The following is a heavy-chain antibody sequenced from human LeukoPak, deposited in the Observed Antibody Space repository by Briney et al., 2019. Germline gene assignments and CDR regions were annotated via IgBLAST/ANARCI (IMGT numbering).Heavy chain of an antibody. V-gene: IGHV4-59*01. CDR1: GGSTSSYY. Sequence: SETLSLTCTVSGGSTSSYYWSWIRQPPGKGLEWIGYIYYSGSTNYNPSLKSRVTISVDTSKNQFSLKLSSVTAADTAVYYCARGDGYNWRYLDYWGQGTLVTVSS. CDR3: ARGDGYNWRYLDY. J-gene: IGHJ4*02. D-gene: IGHD5-24*01. CDR2: IYYSGST.